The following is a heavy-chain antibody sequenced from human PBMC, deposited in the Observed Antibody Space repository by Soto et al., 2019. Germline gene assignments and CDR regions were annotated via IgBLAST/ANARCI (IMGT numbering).Heavy chain of an antibody. J-gene: IGHJ4*02. CDR2: TSNSGST. Sequence: QVQLQESGPGLVKPSQTLSLTCTVSGGSITSSGYYWSWIRQHPGEGLEWIGFTSNSGSTSYNPSLLSRVTLSVDTSSNQFSLNLKSVTAADTAVYYCARGGGSTKVDYWGQGTLVTVSP. V-gene: IGHV4-31*03. CDR3: ARGGGSTKVDY. CDR1: GGSITSSGYY. D-gene: IGHD2-2*01.